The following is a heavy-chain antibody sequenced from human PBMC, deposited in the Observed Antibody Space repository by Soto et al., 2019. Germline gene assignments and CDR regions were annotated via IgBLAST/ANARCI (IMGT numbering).Heavy chain of an antibody. CDR2: IYYSGGT. V-gene: IGHV4-59*12. Sequence: SETLSLTCTVSGGSISSYYWSWIRQPPGKGLEWIGYIYYSGGTNYNPSLKSRVTISVDTSKNQFSLKLSSVTAADTAVYYCARDSREYNAYDYNWGQGTLVTVSS. CDR3: ARDSREYNAYDYN. D-gene: IGHD5-12*01. J-gene: IGHJ4*02. CDR1: GGSISSYY.